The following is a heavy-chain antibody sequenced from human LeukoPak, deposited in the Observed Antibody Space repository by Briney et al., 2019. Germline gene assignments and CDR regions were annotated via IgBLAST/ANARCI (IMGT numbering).Heavy chain of an antibody. CDR3: AAQRITMVRGAPSFDY. J-gene: IGHJ4*02. D-gene: IGHD3-10*01. V-gene: IGHV1-58*01. CDR2: IVVGSGNT. CDR1: GLTFTCSA. Sequence: SVKVSCKASGLTFTCSAVQWVRQARGQRLEWIGWIVVGSGNTNCAQKFQERVTITRDMSTSTAYMELSSLRSEDTAVYYCAAQRITMVRGAPSFDYWGQGTLVTVSS.